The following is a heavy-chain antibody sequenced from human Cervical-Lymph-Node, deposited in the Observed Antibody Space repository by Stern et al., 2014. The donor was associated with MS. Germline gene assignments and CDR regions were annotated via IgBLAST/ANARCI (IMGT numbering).Heavy chain of an antibody. CDR1: GGSISGYY. Sequence: VQLEESGPGLVKPSETLSLTCIVSGGSISGYYWSWIRQPPGRGLEWIGYIYYSGITTYNPSLKSRVNISIDTSKNHFSLRLSSVSAADTAVYYCARYGGAFRGFDPWGQGALVTVSS. D-gene: IGHD3-10*01. J-gene: IGHJ5*02. V-gene: IGHV4-59*01. CDR2: IYYSGIT. CDR3: ARYGGAFRGFDP.